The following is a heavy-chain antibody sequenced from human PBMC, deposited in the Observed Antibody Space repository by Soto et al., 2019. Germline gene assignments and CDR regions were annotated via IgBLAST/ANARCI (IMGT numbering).Heavy chain of an antibody. J-gene: IGHJ6*02. CDR2: INPSGDNT. CDR1: GYTFTTYY. V-gene: IGHV1-46*01. D-gene: IGHD6-13*01. CDR3: ASLAAAGPYYYYGMDV. Sequence: QVQLVQSGAEVKKPGASVKVSCKASGYTFTTYYMHWVRQAPGQGLEWVGIINPSGDNTNYAQKFQGRVTMTRDTSTSTVYMELSSLRSEDTAVYYCASLAAAGPYYYYGMDVWGQGTTVTVSS.